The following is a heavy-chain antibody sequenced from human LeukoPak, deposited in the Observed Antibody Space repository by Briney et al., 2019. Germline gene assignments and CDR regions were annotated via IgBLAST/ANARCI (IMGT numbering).Heavy chain of an antibody. CDR3: ARLGSIAAAGTPDY. D-gene: IGHD6-13*01. Sequence: GGSLRLSCAASGFTFSSYEMNWVRQAPGKGLEWVSYISSSGSTIYYADSVKGRFTISRDNAKNSLYLQMNSLRAEDTAVYYCARLGSIAAAGTPDYWGQGTLVTVSS. V-gene: IGHV3-48*03. J-gene: IGHJ4*02. CDR1: GFTFSSYE. CDR2: ISSSGSTI.